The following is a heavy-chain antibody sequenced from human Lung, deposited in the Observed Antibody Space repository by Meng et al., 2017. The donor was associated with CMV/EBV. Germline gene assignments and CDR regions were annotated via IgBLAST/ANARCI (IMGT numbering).Heavy chain of an antibody. Sequence: ASXXVSXKASGYTFTSYYMHWVRQAPGQGLEWMGIINPSGGSTSYAQKFQGRVRITADKSTTTAYMELSSLRSDDTAVYYCARALREYSSSSSDSLGQGPLVTVSS. V-gene: IGHV1-46*01. D-gene: IGHD6-6*01. CDR2: INPSGGST. J-gene: IGHJ4*02. CDR3: ARALREYSSSSSDS. CDR1: GYTFTSYY.